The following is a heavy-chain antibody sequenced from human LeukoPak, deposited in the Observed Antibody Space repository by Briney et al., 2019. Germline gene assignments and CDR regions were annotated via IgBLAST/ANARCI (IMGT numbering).Heavy chain of an antibody. D-gene: IGHD3-22*01. J-gene: IGHJ5*01. CDR2: ISGNGGST. CDR3: AKDRPNFYENSGHYYRRDGDS. Sequence: PGGSLRLSCAASGFTFSSYAMSWVRQAPGKGLEWVSAISGNGGSTYYAGSVKGRFTISRDNSKNTLYLQMNSLRAEDTAVYHCAKDRPNFYENSGHYYRRDGDSWGQGTLVTVSS. CDR1: GFTFSSYA. V-gene: IGHV3-23*01.